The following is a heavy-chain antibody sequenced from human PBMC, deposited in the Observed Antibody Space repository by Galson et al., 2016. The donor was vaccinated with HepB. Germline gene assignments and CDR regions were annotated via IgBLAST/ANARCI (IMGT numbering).Heavy chain of an antibody. CDR3: ACNRRGVFLLDC. Sequence: SLRLSCAVSGVTFSSLSMNWVRQAPGKGLEWVSYLPSENNIKHYADSVRGRFTISRDNAKNSLHPQMNSLRVEDTAVYYCACNRRGVFLLDCWGQGTLVTVSS. J-gene: IGHJ4*02. V-gene: IGHV3-48*01. CDR2: LPSENNIK. CDR1: GVTFSSLS. D-gene: IGHD3-10*01.